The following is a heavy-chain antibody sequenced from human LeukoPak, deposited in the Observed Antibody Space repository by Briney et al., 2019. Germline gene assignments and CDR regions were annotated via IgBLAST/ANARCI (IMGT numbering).Heavy chain of an antibody. J-gene: IGHJ4*02. CDR2: ISSSSSYI. Sequence: PGGSLRLSCAASGFTFSSYSMNWVRQAPGKRLEWVSSISSSSSYIYYADSVKGRFTISRDNAKNSLYLQMNSLRAEDTAVYYCARVGQQLVRYYFDYWGQGTLVTVSS. D-gene: IGHD6-13*01. CDR1: GFTFSSYS. CDR3: ARVGQQLVRYYFDY. V-gene: IGHV3-21*01.